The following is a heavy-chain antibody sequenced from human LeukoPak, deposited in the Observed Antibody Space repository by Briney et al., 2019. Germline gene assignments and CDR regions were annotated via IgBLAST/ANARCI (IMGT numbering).Heavy chain of an antibody. D-gene: IGHD3-10*01. J-gene: IGHJ4*02. Sequence: GGSLRLPSAASGLTFSSYAMSWVRQAPGKGLDWDSAISGSGGSTYYADSVNGRFTISRDNSMNTLYLQMNSLRAEDTAVYYCAKPLGGSGSPRYYFDYWGQGTLVTVSS. CDR1: GLTFSSYA. CDR2: ISGSGGST. V-gene: IGHV3-23*01. CDR3: AKPLGGSGSPRYYFDY.